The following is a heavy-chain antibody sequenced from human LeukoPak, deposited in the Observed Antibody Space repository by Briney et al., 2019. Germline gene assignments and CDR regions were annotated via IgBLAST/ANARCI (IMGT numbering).Heavy chain of an antibody. CDR2: ITWNSGQI. V-gene: IGHV3-9*01. CDR1: GFTFDDFA. J-gene: IGHJ4*02. D-gene: IGHD4-11*01. CDR3: AKALSTSVTTPFDY. Sequence: GMSLRLSCSTSGFTFDDFAMHWVRQVPGKGLEWVSSITWNSGQIDYPRSLRGRFTISRDNSKRALYLQMNTLRTEDTAVYFCAKALSTSVTTPFDYWGQGTLVTVSS.